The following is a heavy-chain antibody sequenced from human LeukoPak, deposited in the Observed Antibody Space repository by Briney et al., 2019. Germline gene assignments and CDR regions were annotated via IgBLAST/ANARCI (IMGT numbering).Heavy chain of an antibody. CDR3: AGARHGDYRWDY. CDR1: GYSFTNYW. V-gene: IGHV5-51*01. D-gene: IGHD4-17*01. J-gene: IGHJ4*02. Sequence: GESLKISCKDSGYSFTNYWIGWVRPMPGKGLEWMGIIHSADSNTKYSPSFQGQVTISADKSISTAYLQWSGLKASDTAMYYCAGARHGDYRWDYWGQGTLVTVSS. CDR2: IHSADSNT.